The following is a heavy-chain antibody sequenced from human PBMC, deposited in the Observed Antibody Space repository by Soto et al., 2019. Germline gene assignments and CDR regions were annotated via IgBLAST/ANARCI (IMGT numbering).Heavy chain of an antibody. CDR2: IIPIFGTA. Sequence: QVQLVQSGAEVKKPGSSVKVSCKASGGTFSSYAISWVRQAPGQGLEWMGGIIPIFGTANYAQKFQGRVTITADESTSTAYMELSSLRSEDTAVYYCARDHTADPSYYYYGMDVWGQGTTVTVSS. CDR3: ARDHTADPSYYYYGMDV. CDR1: GGTFSSYA. J-gene: IGHJ6*02. D-gene: IGHD2-2*01. V-gene: IGHV1-69*01.